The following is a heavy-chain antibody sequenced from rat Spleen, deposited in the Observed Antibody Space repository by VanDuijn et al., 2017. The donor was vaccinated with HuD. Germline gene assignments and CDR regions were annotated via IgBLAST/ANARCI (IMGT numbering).Heavy chain of an antibody. D-gene: IGHD1-11*01. CDR1: GLSLTSNG. V-gene: IGHV2S12*01. CDR3: TRDARGGDY. CDR2: ISSGGST. J-gene: IGHJ2*01. Sequence: QVQLKESGPGLVQPSQTLSLTCTVSGLSLTSNGVSWVRQPPGKGLEWIAAISSGGSTYYNSVFKSRLSISRDTSKSQVFLKMNSLQTDDTGTYYCTRDARGGDYWGQGVMVTVSS.